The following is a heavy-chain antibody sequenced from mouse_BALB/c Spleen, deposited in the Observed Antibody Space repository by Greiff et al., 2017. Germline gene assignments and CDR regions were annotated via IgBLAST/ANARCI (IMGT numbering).Heavy chain of an antibody. J-gene: IGHJ1*01. Sequence: QVQLQQPGAELVMPGASVKMSCKASGYTFTDYWMHWVKQRPGQGLEWIGAIDTSDSYTSYNQKFKGKATLTVDESSSTAYMQLSSLTSEDSAVYYCARRYYGSSYGYFDVWGAGTTVTVSS. D-gene: IGHD1-1*01. CDR2: IDTSDSYT. CDR3: ARRYYGSSYGYFDV. V-gene: IGHV1-69*01. CDR1: GYTFTDYW.